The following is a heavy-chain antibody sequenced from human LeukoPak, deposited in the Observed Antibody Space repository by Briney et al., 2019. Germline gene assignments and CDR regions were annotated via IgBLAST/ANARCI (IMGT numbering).Heavy chain of an antibody. CDR1: GFTFSSYA. V-gene: IGHV3-64*01. D-gene: IGHD3-10*01. CDR3: VRDGIRDIPGVITIRYDY. CDR2: ISSNGGST. Sequence: PGGSLRLSCAASGFTFSSYAMHWVRQAPGKGLEYVSAISSNGGSTYYANSVRGRFTISRDNAENSLYLQMNSLTAEDTALYYCVRDGIRDIPGVITIRYDYWGQGTLVTVSS. J-gene: IGHJ4*02.